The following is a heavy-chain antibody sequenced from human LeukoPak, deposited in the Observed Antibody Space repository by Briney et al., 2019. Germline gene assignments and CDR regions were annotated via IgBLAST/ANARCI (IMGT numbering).Heavy chain of an antibody. CDR1: GFTFSSYW. Sequence: GGSLRLSCAASGFTFSSYWMNWVRQAPGKGLEWVAVISYDGSNKYYADSVKDRFTISRDNSKNTLYLQMNSLRAEDTAVYYCARDDGATERYFDYWGQGTLVTVSS. D-gene: IGHD5-12*01. J-gene: IGHJ4*02. V-gene: IGHV3-30-3*01. CDR3: ARDDGATERYFDY. CDR2: ISYDGSNK.